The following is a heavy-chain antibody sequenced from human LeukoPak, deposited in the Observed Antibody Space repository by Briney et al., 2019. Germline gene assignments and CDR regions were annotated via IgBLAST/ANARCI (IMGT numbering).Heavy chain of an antibody. CDR1: GFSFSSYW. D-gene: IGHD1-7*01. V-gene: IGHV3-74*01. CDR3: ARVHRITGTTNDY. CDR2: INSVGSST. J-gene: IGHJ4*02. Sequence: GGSLSLSCAAAGFSFSSYWMHWVRQAPGKGLVWVGRINSVGSSTSYADSVKGRFTISRDNAKNTLYLQMNSLRVEDTAVYYCARVHRITGTTNDYWGQGTLVTVSS.